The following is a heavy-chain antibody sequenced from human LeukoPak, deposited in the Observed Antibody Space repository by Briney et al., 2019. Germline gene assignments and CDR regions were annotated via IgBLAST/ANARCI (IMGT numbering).Heavy chain of an antibody. Sequence: GGSLRLSCTASGFNFADHYLGWVRQAPGKGLEWLGFIRSKTYGGTTEYAASVKGRFTFSRDDSRSIAYLQMNNLATEDTAIYYCTRTGYYSDYWGQGILVTVSS. D-gene: IGHD3-9*01. CDR3: TRTGYYSDY. J-gene: IGHJ4*02. CDR1: GFNFADHY. V-gene: IGHV3-49*04. CDR2: IRSKTYGGTT.